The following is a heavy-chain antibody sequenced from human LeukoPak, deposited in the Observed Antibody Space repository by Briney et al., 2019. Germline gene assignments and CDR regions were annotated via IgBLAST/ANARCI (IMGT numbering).Heavy chain of an antibody. D-gene: IGHD7-27*01. V-gene: IGHV3-20*04. CDR3: ARDERGAWGYYYYMDV. J-gene: IGHJ6*03. CDR1: GFTFDDYG. CDR2: INWNGGST. Sequence: GGSLRLSCAASGFTFDDYGMSWVRQAPGKGLGWVSGINWNGGSTGYADSVKGRFTISRDNAKNSLYLQMNSLRAEDTASYYCARDERGAWGYYYYMDVWGKGTTVTVSS.